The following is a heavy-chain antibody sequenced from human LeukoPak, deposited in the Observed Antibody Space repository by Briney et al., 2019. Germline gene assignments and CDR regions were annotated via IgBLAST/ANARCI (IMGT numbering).Heavy chain of an antibody. Sequence: SETLSLTCTVSGGSISSSSYYWGWIRQPPGKGLEWIGSIYYSGSTYYNPSLKSRVTISVDTSKNQFSLKLTSVTAADTAIYYCAGGPYCSGGTCSFYFYGLAVWGPGTAVTVSS. CDR3: AGGPYCSGGTCSFYFYGLAV. J-gene: IGHJ6*02. CDR2: IYYSGST. V-gene: IGHV4-39*07. CDR1: GGSISSSSYY. D-gene: IGHD2-15*01.